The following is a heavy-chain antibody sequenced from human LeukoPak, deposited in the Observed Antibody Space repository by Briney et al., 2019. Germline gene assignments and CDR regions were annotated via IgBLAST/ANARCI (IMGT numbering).Heavy chain of an antibody. Sequence: GGSLRLSCAASRFTFSSYAMHWVRQAPGKGLEWVAVISYDGSNKYYADSVKGRFTISRDNSKNTLYLQMNSLRAVDTAVYYCARDLLGPKLGRAVFGAFDIWGHGTMVTVSS. D-gene: IGHD3-10*02. CDR3: ARDLLGPKLGRAVFGAFDI. CDR2: ISYDGSNK. CDR1: RFTFSSYA. J-gene: IGHJ3*02. V-gene: IGHV3-30-3*01.